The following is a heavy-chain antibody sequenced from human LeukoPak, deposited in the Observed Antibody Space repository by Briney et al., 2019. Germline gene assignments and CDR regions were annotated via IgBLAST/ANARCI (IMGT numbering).Heavy chain of an antibody. CDR2: ISSSGSTI. J-gene: IGHJ3*02. CDR3: ARDQGELLHLQDAFDI. D-gene: IGHD1-26*01. V-gene: IGHV3-48*03. CDR1: GFTFSSYE. Sequence: GGSLRLSCAASGFTFSSYEMNWVRQAPGKGLEWVSYISSSGSTIYYVDSVKGRFTISRDNAKNSLYLQMNSLRAEDTAVYYCARDQGELLHLQDAFDIWGQGTMVTVSS.